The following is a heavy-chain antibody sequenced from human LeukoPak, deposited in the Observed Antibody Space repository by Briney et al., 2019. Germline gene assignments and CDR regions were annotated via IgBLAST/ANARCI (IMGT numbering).Heavy chain of an antibody. D-gene: IGHD2-21*02. CDR1: GVSISSGGYY. CDR2: IYHSGST. CDR3: AKRAAIHIHFDY. V-gene: IGHV4-30-2*01. J-gene: IGHJ4*02. Sequence: PSETLSLTCTVSGVSISSGGYYWSWIRQPPGKGLEWIGYIYHSGSTYYNPSLKSRVTISVDRSKNQFSLKLSSVTAADTAVYYCAKRAAIHIHFDYWGQGTLVTVSS.